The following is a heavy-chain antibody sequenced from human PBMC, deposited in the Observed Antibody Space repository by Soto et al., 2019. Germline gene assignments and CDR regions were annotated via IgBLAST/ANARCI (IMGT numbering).Heavy chain of an antibody. Sequence: ASVKVSCKASGYTFGGHFIHWVRQAPGQGLEWMGWINSNSGDTNYARKFQGRVTMTRDTSVTTAYMELSRLKFDDTAVYYCARAPRLTMLRGIIEFDPWGQGTLVTVSS. V-gene: IGHV1-2*02. CDR1: GYTFGGHF. J-gene: IGHJ5*02. D-gene: IGHD3-10*01. CDR3: ARAPRLTMLRGIIEFDP. CDR2: INSNSGDT.